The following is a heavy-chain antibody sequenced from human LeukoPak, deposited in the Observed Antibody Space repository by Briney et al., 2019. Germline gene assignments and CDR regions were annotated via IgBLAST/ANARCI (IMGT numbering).Heavy chain of an antibody. CDR2: IYYSGST. V-gene: IGHV4-59*01. J-gene: IGHJ6*03. D-gene: IGHD2-2*01. Sequence: SETLSLTCTVSGGSISSYYWSWTRQPPGKGLEWIGHIYYSGSTNYNPSLNSRVTISVDTSKNQFSLKLSSVTAADTAVYYCARDWPELGYCSSTSCSYYYYMDVWGKGTTVTVSS. CDR1: GGSISSYY. CDR3: ARDWPELGYCSSTSCSYYYYMDV.